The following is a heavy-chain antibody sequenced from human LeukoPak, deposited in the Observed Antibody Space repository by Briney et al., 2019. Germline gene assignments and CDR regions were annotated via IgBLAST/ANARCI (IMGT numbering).Heavy chain of an antibody. J-gene: IGHJ4*02. V-gene: IGHV4-34*01. Sequence: KSSETLSLTCAVYGGSFSGYYWSWIRQPPGKGLEWIGEINHSGSTNYNPSLKSRVTISVDTSKNQFSLKLSSVTAADTAVYYCARGLRYFDWLSGLFDWGQGTLVTVSS. CDR2: INHSGST. CDR1: GGSFSGYY. D-gene: IGHD3-9*01. CDR3: ARGLRYFDWLSGLFD.